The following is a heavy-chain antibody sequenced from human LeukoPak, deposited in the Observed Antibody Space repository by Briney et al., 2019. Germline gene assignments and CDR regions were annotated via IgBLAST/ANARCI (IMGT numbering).Heavy chain of an antibody. J-gene: IGHJ4*02. D-gene: IGHD1-26*01. CDR1: GFTFSSYK. Sequence: GGSLSLSCAASGFTFSSYKMNWVRQAPGKGLEWASYISSSGSTIYYADSVKGRFTISRDNAKNSLYLQMNSLRAEDTAVYYCARLSGSDEIGMNYFDYWGQGTLVTVSS. CDR3: ARLSGSDEIGMNYFDY. CDR2: ISSSGSTI. V-gene: IGHV3-48*03.